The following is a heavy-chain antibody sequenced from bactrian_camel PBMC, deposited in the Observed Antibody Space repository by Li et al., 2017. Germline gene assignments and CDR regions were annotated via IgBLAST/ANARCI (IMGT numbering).Heavy chain of an antibody. Sequence: QVQLVESGGGLVQPGGSLRLSCAASGFSFSTTFMSWIRQAPRKGLEWVSSINEDGSYTVYADSVKGRFTISRDNAKNTVYLQMNSLKPEDTAVYYCVRDYKSGDYRDDFGYWGQGTQVTVS. D-gene: IGHD4*01. J-gene: IGHJ6*01. CDR3: VRDYKSGDYRDDFGY. CDR2: INEDGSYT. CDR1: GFSFSTTF. V-gene: IGHV3S6*01.